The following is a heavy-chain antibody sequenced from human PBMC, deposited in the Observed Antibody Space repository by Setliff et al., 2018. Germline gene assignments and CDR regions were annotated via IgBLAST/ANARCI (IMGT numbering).Heavy chain of an antibody. CDR3: ARKGISALSGAFDM. Sequence: PSETLSLTCTVSGGSNSNYYWSWIRQPAGKGLEWIGRIYTSGSTNYNPSLKSRVTMSVDTSKNQFSLKLSSVTAADTAVYYCARKGISALSGAFDMWGQGTMVTVSS. D-gene: IGHD1-26*01. J-gene: IGHJ3*02. CDR1: GGSNSNYY. V-gene: IGHV4-4*07. CDR2: IYTSGST.